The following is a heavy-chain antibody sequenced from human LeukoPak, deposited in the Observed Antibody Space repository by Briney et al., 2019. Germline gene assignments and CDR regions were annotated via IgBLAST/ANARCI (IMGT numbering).Heavy chain of an antibody. CDR3: AAGSGAAGYYGMDV. D-gene: IGHD6-13*01. V-gene: IGHV1-58*02. Sequence: SVMVSCKASAFTFSTSAMQWVRQARGQRLEWIGWIVVGSGNTNYAQKFQERVTITRDMSTSTAYMELSSLRSEDTAVYYCAAGSGAAGYYGMDVWGQGTTVTVSS. J-gene: IGHJ6*02. CDR2: IVVGSGNT. CDR1: AFTFSTSA.